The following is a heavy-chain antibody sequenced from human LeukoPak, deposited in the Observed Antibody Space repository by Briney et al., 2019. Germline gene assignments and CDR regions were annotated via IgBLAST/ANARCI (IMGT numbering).Heavy chain of an antibody. V-gene: IGHV3-7*01. D-gene: IGHD1-26*01. CDR2: IKQDGSEK. CDR1: GFTFSSYW. Sequence: GGSLRLSCAASGFTFSSYWMSWVRQAPGKGLEWVANIKQDGSEKYYVDSMKGRFTISRDNAKNSLYLQMNSMRAEDTAVYYCARDPYSGGYGDYYYYYMDVWGKGTTVTISS. J-gene: IGHJ6*03. CDR3: ARDPYSGGYGDYYYYYMDV.